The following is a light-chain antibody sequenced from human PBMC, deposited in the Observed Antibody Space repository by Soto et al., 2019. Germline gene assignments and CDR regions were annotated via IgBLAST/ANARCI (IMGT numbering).Light chain of an antibody. CDR1: SSNIGNNY. J-gene: IGLJ2*01. CDR2: DNN. Sequence: QLVLTQPPSVSAAPGQKVTISCSGSSSNIGNNYVSWYQQIPGTAPKLLIYDNNKRPSGIPDRFSGSKSGTSATLGITGLQTGDEADYYCGTWDSSLSAVVFGGGTKLTVL. CDR3: GTWDSSLSAVV. V-gene: IGLV1-51*01.